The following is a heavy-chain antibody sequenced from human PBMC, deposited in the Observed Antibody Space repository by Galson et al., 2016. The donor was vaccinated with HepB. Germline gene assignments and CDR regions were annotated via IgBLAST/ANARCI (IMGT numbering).Heavy chain of an antibody. Sequence: SLRLSCAASGFTVNNNYMSWVRQAPGKGLEWVSIIYSAGTTYYADSMKGRFTISRDDFKNTLYLHMANLRADDTAVYYCAFGYNSGWANSDYWGLGALVTVSS. D-gene: IGHD5-12*01. CDR2: IYSAGTT. J-gene: IGHJ4*02. CDR3: AFGYNSGWANSDY. V-gene: IGHV3-53*01. CDR1: GFTVNNNY.